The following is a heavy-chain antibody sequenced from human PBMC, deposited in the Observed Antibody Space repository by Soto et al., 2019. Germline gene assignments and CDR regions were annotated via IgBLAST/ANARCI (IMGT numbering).Heavy chain of an antibody. Sequence: SETLSLTCTVSGASISGFYWSWIRKSAGKGLEWIGRIYATGTTDYNPSLKSRVMMSVDTSKKQFSLKLRSVTAADTAVYYCVRDGTKTLRDWFDLWGQGISVTVSS. CDR2: IYATGTT. J-gene: IGHJ5*02. CDR1: GASISGFY. D-gene: IGHD1-1*01. CDR3: VRDGTKTLRDWFDL. V-gene: IGHV4-4*07.